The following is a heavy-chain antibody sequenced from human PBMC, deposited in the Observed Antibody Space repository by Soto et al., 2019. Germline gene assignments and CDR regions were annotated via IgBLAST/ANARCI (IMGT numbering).Heavy chain of an antibody. J-gene: IGHJ1*01. D-gene: IGHD3-22*01. CDR3: ARVPYNYYDSSGYYYGYFQH. CDR1: GGTFSSYA. V-gene: IGHV1-69*13. Sequence: SVKVSCKASGGTFSSYAISWVRQAPGQGLEWMGGIIPIFGTANYAQKFQGRVTITADESTSTAYMERSSLRSEDTAVYYCARVPYNYYDSSGYYYGYFQHWGQGTLVTVSS. CDR2: IIPIFGTA.